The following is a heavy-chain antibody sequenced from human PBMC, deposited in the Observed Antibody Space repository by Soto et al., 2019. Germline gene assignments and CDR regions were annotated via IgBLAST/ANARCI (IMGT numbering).Heavy chain of an antibody. D-gene: IGHD1-20*01. J-gene: IGHJ6*02. V-gene: IGHV4-59*01. CDR1: GGSISSYY. CDR2: IYYSGST. CDR3: ARALYNWNRKYYGMDV. Sequence: PSETLSLTCTVSGGSISSYYWSWIRQPPGKGLEWIGYIYYSGSTNYNPSLKSRVTTSVDTSKNQFSLKLSSVTAADTAVYYCARALYNWNRKYYGMDVWGQGTTVTVSS.